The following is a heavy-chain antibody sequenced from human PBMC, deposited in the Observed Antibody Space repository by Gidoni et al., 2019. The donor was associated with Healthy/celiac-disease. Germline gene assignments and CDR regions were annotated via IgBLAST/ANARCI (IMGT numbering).Heavy chain of an antibody. D-gene: IGHD3-3*01. J-gene: IGHJ5*02. CDR2: INHSGST. CDR1: VGSFSGYY. Sequence: QVQLQQWGAGLLTPSEPLSLPCAVYVGSFSGYYWSWIRQPPGKGLEWIGEINHSGSTNYNPSLKSRVTISVDTSKNQFSRKLSSVTAADTAVYYCARGGYDFWSSRDPWGQGTLVTVSS. CDR3: ARGGYDFWSSRDP. V-gene: IGHV4-34*01.